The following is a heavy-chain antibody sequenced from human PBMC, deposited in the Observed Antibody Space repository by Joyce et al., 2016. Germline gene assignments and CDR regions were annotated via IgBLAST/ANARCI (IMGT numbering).Heavy chain of an antibody. V-gene: IGHV3-7*01. D-gene: IGHD3-10*01. J-gene: IGHJ4*02. CDR3: ATVRDYYGSGSQPLDY. Sequence: EVQLVESGGGLVQPGGSLRLSCAASGFTFSSYWMSWVRQAQGKGLEWVANIKQDGSEKYNVDSVKGRFTISRDNAKNSLYLQMNSLRAEDTAVYYCATVRDYYGSGSQPLDYWGQGTLVTVSS. CDR1: GFTFSSYW. CDR2: IKQDGSEK.